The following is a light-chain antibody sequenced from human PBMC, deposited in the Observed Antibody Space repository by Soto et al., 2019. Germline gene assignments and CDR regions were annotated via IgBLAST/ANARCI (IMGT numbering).Light chain of an antibody. Sequence: DIQMTQSPSTLSASVGDRITITCRASQSISSSLAWYQQKPGKAPKLLIYMASNLHSGVPSRFGGGGSGTEFTLTISSLQPDDFATYYCQQYNTYSRTFGQGTKVEI. CDR3: QQYNTYSRT. CDR2: MAS. V-gene: IGKV1-5*03. J-gene: IGKJ1*01. CDR1: QSISSS.